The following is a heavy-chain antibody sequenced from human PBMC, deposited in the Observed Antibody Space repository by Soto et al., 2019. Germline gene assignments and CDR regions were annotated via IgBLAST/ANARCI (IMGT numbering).Heavy chain of an antibody. CDR3: AHTGSLRIVAPSYFAY. J-gene: IGHJ4*02. CDR1: GFSLSTSGLG. D-gene: IGHD3-22*01. CDR2: IYWDDDK. V-gene: IGHV2-5*02. Sequence: QITLKESGPTLVKPTQTLTLTCTFSGFSLSTSGLGVGWIRQSPGEALEWLAVIYWDDDKRYSPSLKTRLTVTKDTSKNQVVLTMTNMDPADTATYFCAHTGSLRIVAPSYFAYWGQGTLVTVSS.